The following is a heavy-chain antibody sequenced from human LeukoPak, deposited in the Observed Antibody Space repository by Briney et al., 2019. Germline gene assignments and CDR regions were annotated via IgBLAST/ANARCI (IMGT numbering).Heavy chain of an antibody. D-gene: IGHD5-24*01. V-gene: IGHV3-7*03. CDR1: GFMLSSNW. CDR3: AKEGRSLQTY. Sequence: GSLRLSCAASGFMLSSNWMSWVRLAPGKGLEWVANIKEDGTETYYVDSVKGRFTITRDNVKNSLYLQMNSLRVEDTAVYYCAKEGRSLQTYWGQGTLVTVSS. J-gene: IGHJ4*02. CDR2: IKEDGTET.